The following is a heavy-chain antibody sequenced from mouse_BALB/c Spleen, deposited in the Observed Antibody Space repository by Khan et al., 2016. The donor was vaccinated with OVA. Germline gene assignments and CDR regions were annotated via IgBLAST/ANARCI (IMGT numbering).Heavy chain of an antibody. D-gene: IGHD2-4*01. CDR3: ARGGITTGYFDF. Sequence: QVQLQQSGAKLARPGASVKLSCKASGYTFTSYWMQWVKQRPGQGLEWIGAIYPGDGNTRYTQKFKGKATLTADKSSSTAYMQLSSLASEDSAVYYGARGGITTGYFDFWGQGTTLTVSS. V-gene: IGHV1-87*01. J-gene: IGHJ2*01. CDR1: GYTFTSYW. CDR2: IYPGDGNT.